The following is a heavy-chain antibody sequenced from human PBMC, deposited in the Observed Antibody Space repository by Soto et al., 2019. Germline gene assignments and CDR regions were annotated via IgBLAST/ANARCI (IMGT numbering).Heavy chain of an antibody. J-gene: IGHJ4*02. CDR1: GFTFRSYA. CDR2: ISASGST. Sequence: GGSLRLSCAGSGFTFRSYAMSWVRQAPGKGLEWVSGISASGSTYYADSVKGRFTISRDNSKNTLYLQMKSLTSEDTAVYYCENGAAVGTFDHWGQGTPVTVSS. CDR3: ENGAAVGTFDH. D-gene: IGHD6-13*01. V-gene: IGHV3-23*01.